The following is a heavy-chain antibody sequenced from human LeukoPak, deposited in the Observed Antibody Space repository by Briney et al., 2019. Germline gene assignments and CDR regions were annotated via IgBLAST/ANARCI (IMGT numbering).Heavy chain of an antibody. CDR1: GFTFSSYA. D-gene: IGHD6-19*01. V-gene: IGHV3-30*04. J-gene: IGHJ4*02. Sequence: GGSLRLSCAASGFTFSSYAMHWVRQAPGKGLEWVAVISYDGSNKYYADSVKGRFTISRDNSKNTLYLQMNSLRAEDTAVYYCAKDYSSGWAPLPVYDYWGQGTLVTVSS. CDR2: ISYDGSNK. CDR3: AKDYSSGWAPLPVYDY.